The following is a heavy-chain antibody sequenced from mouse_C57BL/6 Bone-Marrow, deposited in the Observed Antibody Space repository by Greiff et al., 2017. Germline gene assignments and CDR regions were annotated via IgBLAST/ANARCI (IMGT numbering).Heavy chain of an antibody. Sequence: QVQLKQPGAELVMPGASVKLSCKASGYTFTSYWMHWVKQRPGQGLAWIGEIDPSDSYTTYNQQFTGKFTFSVDKSSSTAYMQLSSLTSEDSAVYYCASEKAFGNPYYFDCWGHGTTLTVSS. CDR1: GYTFTSYW. CDR3: ASEKAFGNPYYFDC. D-gene: IGHD2-1*01. CDR2: IDPSDSYT. V-gene: IGHV1-69*01. J-gene: IGHJ2*01.